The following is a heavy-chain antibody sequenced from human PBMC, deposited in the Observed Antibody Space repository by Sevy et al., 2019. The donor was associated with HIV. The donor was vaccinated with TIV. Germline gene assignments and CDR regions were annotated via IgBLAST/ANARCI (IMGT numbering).Heavy chain of an antibody. Sequence: ASVKVSCKASGYTFSRHGFSWVRQAPGQGLAWVGWISPYNGHTNYEQKFHDRVTMTTDTSTTTAYMELRSLRSDDTAVYYCARDILTGYYWPTPLDFWGQGTLVTVSS. J-gene: IGHJ4*02. CDR3: ARDILTGYYWPTPLDF. D-gene: IGHD3-9*01. V-gene: IGHV1-18*01. CDR2: ISPYNGHT. CDR1: GYTFSRHG.